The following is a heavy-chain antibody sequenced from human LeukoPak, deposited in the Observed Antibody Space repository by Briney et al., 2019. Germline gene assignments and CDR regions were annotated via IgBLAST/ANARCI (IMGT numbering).Heavy chain of an antibody. Sequence: GASVKVSCKSSGYTFTGYYMHWVRQAPAQGLELMGWINPNSGGTNYAQKFQGRVTMTRDTSISTAYMELSRLRSDDTAVYYCARGLGDSGFDYWGQGTLVTVSS. CDR1: GYTFTGYY. CDR2: INPNSGGT. J-gene: IGHJ4*02. V-gene: IGHV1-2*02. CDR3: ARGLGDSGFDY. D-gene: IGHD2-21*02.